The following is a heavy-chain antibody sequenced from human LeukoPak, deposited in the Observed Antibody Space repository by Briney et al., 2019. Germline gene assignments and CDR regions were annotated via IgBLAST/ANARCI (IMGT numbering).Heavy chain of an antibody. CDR3: ARVPPPLDSFGADS. V-gene: IGHV4-59*01. CDR2: IYYTGST. J-gene: IGHJ5*02. CDR1: GGSISPYY. Sequence: PSETLSLTCTVSGGSISPYYWTWIRQPPGKGLESIGYIYYTGSTSYSPSLKSRVTISLDTSRSQFSLKLSSVTAADTAVYYCARVPPPLDSFGADSWGQGTLVTVSS. D-gene: IGHD3-10*01.